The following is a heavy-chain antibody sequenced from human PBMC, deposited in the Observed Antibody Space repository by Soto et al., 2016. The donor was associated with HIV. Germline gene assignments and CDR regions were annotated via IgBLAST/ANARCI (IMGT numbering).Heavy chain of an antibody. CDR1: GYTFTSYG. Sequence: QVQLVQSGAEVKKPGASVKVSCKASGYTFTSYGITWVRQAAGQGLEWVGSMNPNSGNTDYAQNLQGRVTITRNTSIRTTYMELSGLRSEDTAVYYCARGDYWGQGTLVTVSS. V-gene: IGHV1-8*01. CDR2: MNPNSGNT. J-gene: IGHJ4*02. CDR3: ARGDY.